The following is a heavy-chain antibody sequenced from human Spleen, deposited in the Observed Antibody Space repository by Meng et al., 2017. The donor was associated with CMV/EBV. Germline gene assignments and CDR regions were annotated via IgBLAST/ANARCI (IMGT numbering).Heavy chain of an antibody. V-gene: IGHV3-30-3*01. Sequence: GESLKISCAASGFTFSSYAVHWVRQAPGKGLEWVAAISYDGSKKYHADFVKGRFTISREYLQMNSLRAEDTAVYYCATGRDIVVIPVAYGMDVWGQGTTVTVSS. CDR2: ISYDGSKK. D-gene: IGHD2-2*01. CDR1: GFTFSSYA. J-gene: IGHJ6*02. CDR3: ATGRDIVVIPVAYGMDV.